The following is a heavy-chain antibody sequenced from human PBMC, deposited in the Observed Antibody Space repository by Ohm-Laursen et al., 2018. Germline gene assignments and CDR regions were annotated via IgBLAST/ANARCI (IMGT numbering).Heavy chain of an antibody. V-gene: IGHV3-7*01. CDR3: AKFSSGEPLDY. CDR1: GFTFSSYW. CDR2: IKQDGSEK. Sequence: GSLRLSCTASGFTFSSYWMSWVRQAPGKGLEWVANIKQDGSEKYYVDSVKGRFTISRDNSKNTLYLQMNSLRAEDTAVYYCAKFSSGEPLDYWGQGTLVTVSS. J-gene: IGHJ4*02. D-gene: IGHD6-19*01.